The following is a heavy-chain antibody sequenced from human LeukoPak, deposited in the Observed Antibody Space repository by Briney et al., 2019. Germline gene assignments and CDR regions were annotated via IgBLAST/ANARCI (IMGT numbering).Heavy chain of an antibody. CDR2: ITPIFGTA. D-gene: IGHD5-18*01. CDR3: ASGAEYSYENWFDP. CDR1: GGTFSSYA. J-gene: IGHJ5*02. V-gene: IGHV1-69*06. Sequence: SVKVSCKASGGTFSSYAISWVRQAPGQGLEWMGGITPIFGTANYAQKFQGRVTITADKSTSTAYMELSSLRSEDTAVYYCASGAEYSYENWFDPWGQGTLVTVSS.